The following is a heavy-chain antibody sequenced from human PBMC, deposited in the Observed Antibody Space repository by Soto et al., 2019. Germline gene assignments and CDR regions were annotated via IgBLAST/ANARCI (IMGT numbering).Heavy chain of an antibody. CDR2: IIPIFGTA. D-gene: IGHD3-22*01. CDR3: ARSPFRGYYYHYFDC. J-gene: IGHJ4*02. V-gene: IGHV1-69*13. Sequence: SVKVSCKASGGTFSSYAISWVRQAPGQGLEWMGGIIPIFGTANYAQKFQGRVTITADESTSTAYMELSSLRSEDTAVYYCARSPFRGYYYHYFDCWGQGTLVTVSS. CDR1: GGTFSSYA.